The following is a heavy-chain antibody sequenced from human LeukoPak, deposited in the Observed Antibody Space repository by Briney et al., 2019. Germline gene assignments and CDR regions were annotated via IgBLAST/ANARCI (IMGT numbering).Heavy chain of an antibody. J-gene: IGHJ4*02. Sequence: GASVKVSCKASGYTFTGYYMHWVRQAPGQGLEWMGWINPNSGGTNYAQKFQGRVTMTRDTSISTAYMELSRLRSDDTAVYYCARADYSNYVFHLFFDYWGQGTLVTVSS. CDR3: ARADYSNYVFHLFFDY. V-gene: IGHV1-2*02. CDR2: INPNSGGT. D-gene: IGHD4-11*01. CDR1: GYTFTGYY.